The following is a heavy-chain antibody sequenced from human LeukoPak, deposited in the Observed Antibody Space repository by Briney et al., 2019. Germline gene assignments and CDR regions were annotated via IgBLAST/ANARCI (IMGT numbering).Heavy chain of an antibody. D-gene: IGHD3-10*01. CDR1: GFTFSSYA. V-gene: IGHV3-23*01. CDR2: IGGTDGST. J-gene: IGHJ4*02. Sequence: PGGSLRLSCAASGFTFSSYAMSWVRQAPGKGLGWVSSIGGTDGSTYYADSVRGRFTISRDNSKDKLYLQMNSLRVEDTATYYCAKRDSHGSHPYYLDSWGQGALVTVSS. CDR3: AKRDSHGSHPYYLDS.